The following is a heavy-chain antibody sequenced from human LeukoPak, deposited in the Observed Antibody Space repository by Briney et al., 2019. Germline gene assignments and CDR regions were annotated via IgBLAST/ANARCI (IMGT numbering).Heavy chain of an antibody. CDR2: IYYSGST. J-gene: IGHJ4*02. D-gene: IGHD3-10*01. CDR3: AFYYGSGCMGYFDY. V-gene: IGHV4-39*02. Sequence: SETLSLTCTVSGGSISTSSFYWGWIRQPPGKGLEWIGNIYYSGSTYYNPSLKSRVTISVDTSKNHFSLKLSSVTAADTAVYYCAFYYGSGCMGYFDYWGQGTLVTVSS. CDR1: GGSISTSSFY.